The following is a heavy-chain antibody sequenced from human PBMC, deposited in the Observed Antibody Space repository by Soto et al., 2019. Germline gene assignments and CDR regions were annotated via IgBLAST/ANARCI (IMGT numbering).Heavy chain of an antibody. CDR1: GIPVSSNY. D-gene: IGHD3-10*01. V-gene: IGHV3-53*04. CDR3: ARDGPYYYASRMHV. J-gene: IGHJ6*02. CDR2: LHSGGDT. Sequence: EVPLVESGGGLVQPGGSLRLSCVASGIPVSSNYMTWVRQAPGKGLEWVSVLHSGGDTYYANSVKGRFTISRHDSTNTLFLQMNSLTAEDTAVYYCARDGPYYYASRMHVWGQGTTVTVSS.